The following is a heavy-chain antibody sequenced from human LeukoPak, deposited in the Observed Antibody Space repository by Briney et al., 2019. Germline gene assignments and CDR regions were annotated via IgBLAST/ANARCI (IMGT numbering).Heavy chain of an antibody. D-gene: IGHD3-10*01. CDR1: GGSISSYY. J-gene: IGHJ4*02. CDR2: IYYSGST. CDR3: AREQYYYGSGSYLRFDY. V-gene: IGHV4-59*12. Sequence: SETLSLTCTVSGGSISSYYWSWIRQPPGKGLEWIGYIYYSGSTNYNPSLKSRVTISVDTSKNQFSLKLSSVTAADTAVYYCAREQYYYGSGSYLRFDYWGQGTLVTVSS.